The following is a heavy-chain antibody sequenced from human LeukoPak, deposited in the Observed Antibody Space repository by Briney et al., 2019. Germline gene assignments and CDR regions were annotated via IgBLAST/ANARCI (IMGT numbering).Heavy chain of an antibody. Sequence: PSQTLSLTCAVSGGSISSGGYSWSWIRQPPGKGLEWIGYIYHSGSTYYNPSLKSRVTISVDTSKNQFSLKLSSVTAADTAVYYCARVGNDSSGSPFDYWGQGTLVTVSS. CDR3: ARVGNDSSGSPFDY. J-gene: IGHJ4*02. CDR1: GGSISSGGYS. D-gene: IGHD3-22*01. V-gene: IGHV4-30-2*01. CDR2: IYHSGST.